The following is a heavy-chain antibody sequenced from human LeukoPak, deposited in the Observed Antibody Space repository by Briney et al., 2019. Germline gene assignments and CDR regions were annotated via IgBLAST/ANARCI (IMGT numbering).Heavy chain of an antibody. CDR2: VYFSGIT. V-gene: IGHV4-39*07. CDR1: NGSISSSAYY. CDR3: ARDYSSSSWDYYYYMDV. Sequence: PSETLSLTCTVSNGSISSSAYYWGWVRQSPGKGLQWIGSVYFSGITYYNESLKSRLTISVDKSNNQFSLKVRSVTAADTAVYYCARDYSSSSWDYYYYMDVWGKGTTVTVSS. J-gene: IGHJ6*03. D-gene: IGHD6-6*01.